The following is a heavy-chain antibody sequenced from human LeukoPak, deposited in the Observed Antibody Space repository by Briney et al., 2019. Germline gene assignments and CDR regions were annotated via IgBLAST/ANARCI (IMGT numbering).Heavy chain of an antibody. CDR1: GYTFTGYY. J-gene: IGHJ6*02. V-gene: IGHV1-2*02. CDR2: INPNSGGT. CDR3: ARVRGYDSFYYYGMDV. Sequence: ASVKVSCKASGYTFTGYYMHWVRQAPGQGLEWMGWINPNSGGTNYAQKFQGRVTMTRDTSISTAYMELSRLRSDDTAVYYCARVRGYDSFYYYGMDVWGQGTTVTVSS. D-gene: IGHD5-12*01.